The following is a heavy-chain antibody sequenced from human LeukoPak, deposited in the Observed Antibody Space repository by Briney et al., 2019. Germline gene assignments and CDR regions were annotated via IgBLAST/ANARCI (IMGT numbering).Heavy chain of an antibody. J-gene: IGHJ4*02. CDR3: TRIRYGTVSDY. Sequence: TGGSLRLSCAASGFTFSGSAMPWVRQASGKGLEWVGRIRSKANSYATAYAASVKGRFTISRDDSKNTAYLQMNSLKTEDTAVYYCTRIRYGTVSDYWGQGTLVTVSS. V-gene: IGHV3-73*01. D-gene: IGHD5-18*01. CDR2: IRSKANSYAT. CDR1: GFTFSGSA.